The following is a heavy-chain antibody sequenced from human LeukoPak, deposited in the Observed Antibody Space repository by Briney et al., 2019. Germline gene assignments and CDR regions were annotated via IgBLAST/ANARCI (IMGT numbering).Heavy chain of an antibody. CDR3: ANYQRWLQSPLVY. V-gene: IGHV3-23*01. CDR1: GFTFSSYA. D-gene: IGHD5-24*01. CDR2: ISGSGGST. J-gene: IGHJ4*02. Sequence: GGSLRLSCVASGFTFSSYAMSWVRQAPGKGREWVSAISGSGGSTYYADSVKGRFTISRDNSKNTLYLQMNSLRAEDTAVYYCANYQRWLQSPLVYWGQGTLVTVSS.